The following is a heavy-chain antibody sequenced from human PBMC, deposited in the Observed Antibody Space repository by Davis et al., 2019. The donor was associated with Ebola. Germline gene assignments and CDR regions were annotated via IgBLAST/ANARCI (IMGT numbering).Heavy chain of an antibody. Sequence: GESLKISCKGSGYSFTSYWIGWVRQMPGKGLEWMGIIYPGDSDTRYSPSFQGQVTISADKSISTAYLQWSSLKASDTAMYYCARRVWVQTTGADFYDNWGQGTLVTVSS. CDR2: IYPGDSDT. CDR1: GYSFTSYW. D-gene: IGHD3-16*01. CDR3: ARRVWVQTTGADFYDN. J-gene: IGHJ4*02. V-gene: IGHV5-51*01.